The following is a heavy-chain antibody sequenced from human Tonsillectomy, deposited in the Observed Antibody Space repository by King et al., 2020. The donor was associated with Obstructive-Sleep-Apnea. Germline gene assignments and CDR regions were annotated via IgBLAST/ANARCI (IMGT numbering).Heavy chain of an antibody. J-gene: IGHJ4*02. D-gene: IGHD3-10*01. V-gene: IGHV4-39*07. Sequence: QLQESGPGLVKPSETLSLTCTVSGGSISSSSYYWGWIRQPPGKGLEWIGSIYYSGSTYYNPSLKSRVTISVDTSKNQFSLKLSSVTAADTAVYYCATEPLGGSGSYFLVYWGQGTLVTVSS. CDR3: ATEPLGGSGSYFLVY. CDR2: IYYSGST. CDR1: GGSISSSSYY.